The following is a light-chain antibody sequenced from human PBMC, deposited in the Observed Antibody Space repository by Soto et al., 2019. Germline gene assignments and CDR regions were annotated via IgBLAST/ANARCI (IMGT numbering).Light chain of an antibody. CDR2: KAS. J-gene: IGKJ3*01. Sequence: DIQMTQSPSTLSASVGDRVTITCRASQTISTWLAWYQQKPGKAPKLLIYKASSLESGVPSRFSGSGSGTEFTLTISSLQPYDFATYYCQQYNGYSFTFGPGTKVDIK. V-gene: IGKV1-5*03. CDR1: QTISTW. CDR3: QQYNGYSFT.